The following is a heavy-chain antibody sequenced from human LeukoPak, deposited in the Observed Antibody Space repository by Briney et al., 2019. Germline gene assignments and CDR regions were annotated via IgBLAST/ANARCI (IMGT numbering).Heavy chain of an antibody. Sequence: GGSLRLSCVASGITFSNAWMSWVRQAPGKGLEWVGRIKTKTAGGTADYPAPVKGRFTISRDDSKNTLYLQMSSLKTEYTAVYYCTTDAFHWGQGTLVTVSS. J-gene: IGHJ4*02. CDR1: GITFSNAW. CDR3: TTDAFH. V-gene: IGHV3-15*01. CDR2: IKTKTAGGTA.